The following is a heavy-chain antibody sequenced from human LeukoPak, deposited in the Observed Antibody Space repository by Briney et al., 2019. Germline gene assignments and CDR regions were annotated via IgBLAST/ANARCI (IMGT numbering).Heavy chain of an antibody. V-gene: IGHV3-21*01. Sequence: GGSLRLSCAASGFTFSSYSMNWVRQAPGKGLEWVSSISSSISYIYYADSVKGRFTISRDNAKNSLYLQMNSLRAEDTAVYYCASVPIFGVVIIDDYWGQGTLVTVSS. CDR2: ISSSISYI. D-gene: IGHD3-3*01. J-gene: IGHJ4*02. CDR1: GFTFSSYS. CDR3: ASVPIFGVVIIDDY.